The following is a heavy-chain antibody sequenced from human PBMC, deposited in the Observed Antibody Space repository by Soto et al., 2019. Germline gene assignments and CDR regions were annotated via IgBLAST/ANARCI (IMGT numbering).Heavy chain of an antibody. CDR3: ARDLTAAGLGGMDV. J-gene: IGHJ6*04. CDR1: GYSISSGYY. Sequence: PSETLSLTCAVSGYSISSGYYWDWIRQPPGKGLEWIGTIYHSGFTYYNPSLKSRVTMSVDTSKNQFSLKLTSVTAADTAMYYCARDLTAAGLGGMDVWGKGTTVTVSS. V-gene: IGHV4-38-2*02. D-gene: IGHD6-25*01. CDR2: IYHSGFT.